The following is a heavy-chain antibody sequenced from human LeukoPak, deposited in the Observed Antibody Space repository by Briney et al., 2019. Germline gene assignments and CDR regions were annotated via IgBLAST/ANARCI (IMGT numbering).Heavy chain of an antibody. J-gene: IGHJ1*01. CDR3: AAYDSSGYSGKYFQH. D-gene: IGHD3-22*01. V-gene: IGHV3-74*01. CDR1: GFTFSNYW. Sequence: GGSLRLSCAASGFTFSNYWMHWVRQAPGKGLVWVSRINSDGSSTSYAGSVKGRFTISRDNAKNTLYLQMNSLRAEDTAVYYCAAYDSSGYSGKYFQHWGQGTLVTVSS. CDR2: INSDGSST.